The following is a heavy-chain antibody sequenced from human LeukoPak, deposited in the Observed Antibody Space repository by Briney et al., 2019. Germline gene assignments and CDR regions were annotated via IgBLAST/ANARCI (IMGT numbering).Heavy chain of an antibody. V-gene: IGHV3-23*01. D-gene: IGHD6-19*01. J-gene: IGHJ4*02. CDR2: ITSSGGST. CDR1: GHSFGTYG. CDR3: AKARGGSTGWDY. Sequence: GGSLRLSCAASGHSFGTYGMSWARQAPGKGLEWVSSITSSGGSTYYADSVKGRFTISRDNSKNTLYLQMNSLGPEDTAVYYCAKARGGSTGWDYWGQGTLVTVSS.